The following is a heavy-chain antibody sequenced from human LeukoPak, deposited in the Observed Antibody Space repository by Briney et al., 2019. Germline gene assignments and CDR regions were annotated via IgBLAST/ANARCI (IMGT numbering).Heavy chain of an antibody. J-gene: IGHJ5*02. CDR2: IYHSGST. CDR1: GGSISSGGYY. V-gene: IGHV4-30-2*01. CDR3: ARGDPGPGDVPAAILNWFDP. D-gene: IGHD2-2*01. Sequence: SETLSLTRTVSGGSISSGGYYWSWIRQPPGKGLEWIGYIYHSGSTYYNPSLKSRVTISVDRSKNQFSLKLSSVTAADTAVYYCARGDPGPGDVPAAILNWFDPWGQGTLVTVSS.